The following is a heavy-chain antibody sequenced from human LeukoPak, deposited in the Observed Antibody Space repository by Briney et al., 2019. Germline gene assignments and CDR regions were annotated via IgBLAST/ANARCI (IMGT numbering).Heavy chain of an antibody. CDR3: ARDGNFYDSSGPLDY. V-gene: IGHV1-18*01. J-gene: IGHJ4*02. CDR1: GGTFSSYA. CDR2: ISAYNGNT. Sequence: ASVKVSCKASGGTFSSYAISWVRQAPGQGLEWMGWISAYNGNTNYAQKLQGRVTMTTDTSTSTAYMELRSLRSDDTAVYYCARDGNFYDSSGPLDYWGQGTLVTVSS. D-gene: IGHD3-22*01.